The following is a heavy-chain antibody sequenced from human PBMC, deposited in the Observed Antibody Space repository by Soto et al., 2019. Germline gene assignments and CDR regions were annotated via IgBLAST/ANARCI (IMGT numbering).Heavy chain of an antibody. CDR3: ARGADDYDILIRYDY. CDR2: IYYSGST. J-gene: IGHJ4*02. V-gene: IGHV4-31*03. Sequence: QVQLQESGPGLVKPSQTLSLTCTVSGGSISSGGYYWSWIRQHPGKGLGWIGYIYYSGSTYYNPSLKSRVTISVDTSKNQFSLKLSSVTAADTAVYYCARGADDYDILIRYDYWGQGTLVTVSS. D-gene: IGHD3-9*01. CDR1: GGSISSGGYY.